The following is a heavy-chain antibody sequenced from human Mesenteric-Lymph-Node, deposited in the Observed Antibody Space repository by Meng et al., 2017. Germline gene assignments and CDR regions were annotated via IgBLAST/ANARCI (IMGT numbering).Heavy chain of an antibody. CDR1: GGPMSSGNYY. J-gene: IGHJ4*02. Sequence: GPRQGSGPGLVEPAQALSLTCPVPGGPMSSGNYYWSWIRQPPGKGLEWIGYIHHSGSAYYNPSLKSRVSISVDTSKNQFSLKLSSVTAADTAVYYCASFDHIPRRNYFDYWGQGTLVTVSS. CDR3: ASFDHIPRRNYFDY. D-gene: IGHD2-21*01. CDR2: IHHSGSA. V-gene: IGHV4-30-4*01.